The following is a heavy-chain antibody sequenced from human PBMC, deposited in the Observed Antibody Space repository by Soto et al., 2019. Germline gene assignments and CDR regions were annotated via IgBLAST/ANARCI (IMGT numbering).Heavy chain of an antibody. V-gene: IGHV1-69*12. J-gene: IGHJ6*02. CDR3: AKISSPPGGDCIRISCSYYYYYGMDV. CDR1: GGTFSDHA. Sequence: QVQLVQSGAEAKKPGSAVKVSCKASGGTFSDHAISWVRQAPGQGLEWMGGIIPIYGTTNYAQRVEDRITITADESTGTAYMELSSLRSEDTALYYCAKISSPPGGDCIRISCSYYYYYGMDVWGQGPTVNVSS. CDR2: IIPIYGTT. D-gene: IGHD2-2*01.